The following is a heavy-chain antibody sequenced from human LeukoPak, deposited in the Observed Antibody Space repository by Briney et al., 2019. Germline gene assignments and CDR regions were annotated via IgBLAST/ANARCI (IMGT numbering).Heavy chain of an antibody. V-gene: IGHV3-48*03. Sequence: GGSLGLSCAASGFTFSSYEMNWVRQAPGKGLEWVSYISSSGSTIYYADSVKGRFTISRDNAKNSLYLQMNSLRAEDTAVYYCARERYSSSWYYYYGMDVWGKGTTVTVSS. CDR2: ISSSGSTI. J-gene: IGHJ6*04. CDR1: GFTFSSYE. D-gene: IGHD6-13*01. CDR3: ARERYSSSWYYYYGMDV.